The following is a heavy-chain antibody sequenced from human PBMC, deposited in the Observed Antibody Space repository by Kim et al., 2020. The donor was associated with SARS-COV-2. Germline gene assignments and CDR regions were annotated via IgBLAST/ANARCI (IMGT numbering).Heavy chain of an antibody. J-gene: IGHJ6*02. V-gene: IGHV3-33*01. CDR3: AREGNWNDGGGMDV. D-gene: IGHD1-20*01. Sequence: YADSVKGRFPISRDNSKTTLYQQMNSLRAEDTAVYYCAREGNWNDGGGMDVWGQGTTVTVSS.